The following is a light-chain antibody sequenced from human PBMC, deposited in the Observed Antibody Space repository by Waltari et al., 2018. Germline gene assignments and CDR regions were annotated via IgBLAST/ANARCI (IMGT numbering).Light chain of an antibody. J-gene: IGKJ2*01. Sequence: ETVLTQSPATLSLSPGERATLSCRASQSVTYLAWDQQKPGQAPRLLIYDASNRATGIPASFSGSGSGTDFTLTISSLEPEDFAVYYCHQHNNWPHTFGQGTKLEIK. CDR1: QSVTY. V-gene: IGKV3-11*01. CDR2: DAS. CDR3: HQHNNWPHT.